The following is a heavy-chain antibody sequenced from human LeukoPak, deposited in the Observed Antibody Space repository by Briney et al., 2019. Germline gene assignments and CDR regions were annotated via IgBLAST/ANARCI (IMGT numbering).Heavy chain of an antibody. CDR2: ISYDGNIK. D-gene: IGHD1-26*01. J-gene: IGHJ4*02. V-gene: IGHV3-30*04. CDR3: ARNLGSFVGATPLDY. Sequence: CLRLSSAPSLLTLCSYAMHSVGEAAGKELKWLTSISYDGNIKYYADSVKARFTISRHSSRKTLFLQMSSLKIDDKAVFYCARNLGSFVGATPLDYWGQGTLITVSS. CDR1: LLTLCSYA.